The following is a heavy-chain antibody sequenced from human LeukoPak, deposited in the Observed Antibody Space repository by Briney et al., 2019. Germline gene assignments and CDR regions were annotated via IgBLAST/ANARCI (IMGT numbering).Heavy chain of an antibody. D-gene: IGHD3-10*01. V-gene: IGHV4-59*01. CDR1: GGSISSYY. CDR2: IYYSGST. Sequence: SETLPVTRTVSGGSISSYYWSWIRQPPRKGLEWIGYIYYSGSTNYNPSLKSRVTISVDTSKNQFSLRLSSVTAADTAVYYCARDLGFGPMVRGVISPWGNGPIVSVSS. J-gene: IGHJ6*04. CDR3: ARDLGFGPMVRGVISP.